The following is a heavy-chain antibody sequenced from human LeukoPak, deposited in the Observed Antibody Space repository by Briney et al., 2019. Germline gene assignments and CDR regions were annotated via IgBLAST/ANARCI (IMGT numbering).Heavy chain of an antibody. CDR3: ARLIAAAGLDY. CDR2: IYYSGST. D-gene: IGHD6-13*01. J-gene: IGHJ4*02. Sequence: SETLSLTCTVSGGSISSSSYYWGWIRQPPGKGLEWIGSIYYSGSTYYNPSLKSRVTISVDTSKNQFSLKLSSVTAADTAVYYCARLIAAAGLDYWGQGTLVTVSS. CDR1: GGSISSSSYY. V-gene: IGHV4-39*01.